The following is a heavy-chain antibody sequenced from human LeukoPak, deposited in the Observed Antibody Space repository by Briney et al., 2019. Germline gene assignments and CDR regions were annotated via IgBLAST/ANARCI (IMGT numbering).Heavy chain of an antibody. CDR3: ARRDCSGGTCYSAY. D-gene: IGHD2-15*01. Sequence: TGGSPRLSCAASGFTFSNYWMHWARQAPGKGLVWVSRINSDGSSTTYADSVKGRFTISRDNAKNTLYLQMNSLRAEDTAVYYCARRDCSGGTCYSAYWGQGTLVTVSS. J-gene: IGHJ4*02. V-gene: IGHV3-74*03. CDR1: GFTFSNYW. CDR2: INSDGSST.